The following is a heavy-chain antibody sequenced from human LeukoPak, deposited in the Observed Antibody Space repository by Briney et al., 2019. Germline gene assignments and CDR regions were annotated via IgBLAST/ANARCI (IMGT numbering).Heavy chain of an antibody. J-gene: IGHJ6*02. CDR3: AKDIYYYYGMDV. Sequence: GGSLRLSCAASGFTFDDYAMHWVRQAPGKGLGWVSGISWNSGSIGYADSVKGRFTISRDNAKNSLYLQMNSLRAEDTALYYCAKDIYYYYGMDVWGQGTTVTVSS. V-gene: IGHV3-9*01. CDR2: ISWNSGSI. CDR1: GFTFDDYA.